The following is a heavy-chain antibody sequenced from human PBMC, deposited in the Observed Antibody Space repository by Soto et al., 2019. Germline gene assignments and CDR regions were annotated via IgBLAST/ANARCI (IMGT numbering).Heavy chain of an antibody. CDR2: IYHSGST. J-gene: IGHJ5*02. Sequence: SETLSLTCAVSGGSISSSNWWSWVRQPPGKGLEWIGEIYHSGSTNYNPSLKSRVTISVDKSKNQFSLKLSSVTAADTAVYYCARSSNYAAGWFDPWGQGTLVTVSS. CDR1: GGSISSSNW. D-gene: IGHD4-4*01. CDR3: ARSSNYAAGWFDP. V-gene: IGHV4-4*02.